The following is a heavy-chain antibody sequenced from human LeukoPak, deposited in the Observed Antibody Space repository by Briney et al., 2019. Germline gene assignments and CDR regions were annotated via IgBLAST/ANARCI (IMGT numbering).Heavy chain of an antibody. D-gene: IGHD3-16*01. Sequence: SETLSLTCTVSGASIRGSYWSWIRQSPGKGLDWIGYIGNTGATTYSPSLNSRVTISVDTSKNQVSLKLNSVTAADTAVYYCARSPMITFGGVIRFDYWGQGTLVTVSS. CDR1: GASIRGSY. V-gene: IGHV4-59*01. CDR3: ARSPMITFGGVIRFDY. CDR2: IGNTGAT. J-gene: IGHJ4*02.